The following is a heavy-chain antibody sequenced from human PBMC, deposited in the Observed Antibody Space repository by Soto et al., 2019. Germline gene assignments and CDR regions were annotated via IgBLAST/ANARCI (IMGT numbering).Heavy chain of an antibody. Sequence: GGSLRLSCTASGFTFGNYAINWVRQAPGKGLEWVGLIRNQTYSGATEYAASRKGRFTISRDDSKNIAYLQMNSLKTEDSAVYYCTRAESPNIAYFFDYWGQGTLGTVSS. J-gene: IGHJ4*02. CDR2: IRNQTYSGAT. CDR1: GFTFGNYA. V-gene: IGHV3-49*04. CDR3: TRAESPNIAYFFDY.